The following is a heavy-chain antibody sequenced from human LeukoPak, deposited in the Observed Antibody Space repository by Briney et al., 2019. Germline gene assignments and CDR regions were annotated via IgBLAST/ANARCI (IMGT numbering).Heavy chain of an antibody. CDR2: IYHSGST. J-gene: IGHJ3*02. Sequence: PSETLSLTCAVSGYSISSGYYWGWIRQPPGKGLEWIGSIYHSGSTYYNPSLKSRVTISVDTPKNQFSLKLSSVTAADTAVYYCARHLEDAFDIWGQGTMVTVSS. CDR3: ARHLEDAFDI. V-gene: IGHV4-38-2*01. D-gene: IGHD3-3*01. CDR1: GYSISSGYY.